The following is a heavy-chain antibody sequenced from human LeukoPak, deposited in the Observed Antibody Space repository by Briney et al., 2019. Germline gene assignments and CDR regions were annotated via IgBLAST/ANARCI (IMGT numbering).Heavy chain of an antibody. J-gene: IGHJ1*01. CDR1: GFTFNTYA. D-gene: IGHD3-3*01. CDR3: AGMLEWKLFEYFPH. CDR2: LSGDGDHP. Sequence: GGSLRLSCAASGFTFNTYAMTWVRQAPGKGLEWVSALSGDGDHPYYADSVKGRFTISRDNSKNTVYLQMNSLRAEDTAVYYCAGMLEWKLFEYFPHWGQGTLVTVSS. V-gene: IGHV3-23*01.